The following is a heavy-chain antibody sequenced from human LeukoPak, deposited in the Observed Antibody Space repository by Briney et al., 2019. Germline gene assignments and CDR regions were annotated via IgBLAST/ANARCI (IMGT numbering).Heavy chain of an antibody. CDR3: TRSLGATTGQHYFDY. Sequence: QPGGSLRLSCAASGFTFSGSAMHWVRQASGKGLEWVGRIRSKANSYATAYAASVKGRCTISRDDSKNTAYLQMNSLKTEGTAVYYCTRSLGATTGQHYFDYWGQGALVTVSS. J-gene: IGHJ4*02. V-gene: IGHV3-73*01. D-gene: IGHD1-26*01. CDR1: GFTFSGSA. CDR2: IRSKANSYAT.